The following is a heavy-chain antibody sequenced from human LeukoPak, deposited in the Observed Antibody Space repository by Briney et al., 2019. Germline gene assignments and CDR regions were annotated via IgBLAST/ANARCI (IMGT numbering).Heavy chain of an antibody. CDR3: ASRRRMGSSTSCFDF. D-gene: IGHD2-2*01. Sequence: GGSLRLSCAASGFTFSGYWMSWVRQAPGKGLEWVANINQDGGEKYYVDSVKGRFNISRDNAKNSLYLQMNSLRVDDTAVYYCASRRRMGSSTSCFDFWGQGTLVTASS. CDR1: GFTFSGYW. J-gene: IGHJ4*02. CDR2: INQDGGEK. V-gene: IGHV3-7*01.